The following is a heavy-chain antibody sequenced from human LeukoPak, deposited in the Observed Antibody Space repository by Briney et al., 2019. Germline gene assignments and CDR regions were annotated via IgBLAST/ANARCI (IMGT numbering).Heavy chain of an antibody. V-gene: IGHV3-23*01. D-gene: IGHD5-12*01. CDR1: GFTFSSYA. Sequence: GGSLRLSCAASGFTFSSYAMSWVRQAPGKGLEWVSTIIGSGGTTYYADSVKGRFTISRDNSKNTLYLQMNSLRAEDTAVYYCARDDGYNVGGADYWGQGTLVTVSS. J-gene: IGHJ4*02. CDR2: IIGSGGTT. CDR3: ARDDGYNVGGADY.